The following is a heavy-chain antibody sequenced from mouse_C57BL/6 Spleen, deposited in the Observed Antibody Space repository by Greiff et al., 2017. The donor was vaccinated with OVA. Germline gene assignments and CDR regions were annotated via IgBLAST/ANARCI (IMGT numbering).Heavy chain of an antibody. V-gene: IGHV5-12*01. CDR1: GFTFSDYY. Sequence: DVMLVESGGGLVQPGGSLKLSCAASGFTFSDYYMYWVRQTPEKRLEWVAYISNGGGSTYYPDTVKGRFTISKDNAKNTLYLQMSRLKSEDTAMYYCARGGSSYHYFDDWGQGTTLTVSS. D-gene: IGHD1-1*01. CDR2: ISNGGGST. CDR3: ARGGSSYHYFDD. J-gene: IGHJ2*01.